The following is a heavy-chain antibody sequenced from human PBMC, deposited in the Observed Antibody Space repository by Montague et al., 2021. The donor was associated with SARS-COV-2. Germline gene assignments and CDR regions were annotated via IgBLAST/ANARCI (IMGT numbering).Heavy chain of an antibody. CDR3: AKQTGAGAIVYWYFDL. CDR2: IFGSGAGT. CDR1: GFAFNNFA. J-gene: IGHJ2*01. V-gene: IGHV3-23*01. Sequence: SLRLSCAASGFAFNNFAMTWVRQPPGQGLEWFSSIFGSGAGTYYADSVKGRFTIARDNSRNTVYLQMNSLRAEDTAKYYCAKQTGAGAIVYWYFDLWGRGTVVSVSS. D-gene: IGHD6-25*01.